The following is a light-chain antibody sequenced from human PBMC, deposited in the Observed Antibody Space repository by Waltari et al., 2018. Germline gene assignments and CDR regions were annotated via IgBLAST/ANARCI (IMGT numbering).Light chain of an antibody. Sequence: QSVLTQPPSTSGTPGLRITISCSGGHSNLGSNNVNWYLQLPGTAPKLLIFGNNQRPSGVPDRFSGSKSGTSASLAISGLQSEDEADYYCSAWDDSLSGVIFGGGTKLTVL. CDR2: GNN. J-gene: IGLJ2*01. CDR1: HSNLGSNN. V-gene: IGLV1-44*01. CDR3: SAWDDSLSGVI.